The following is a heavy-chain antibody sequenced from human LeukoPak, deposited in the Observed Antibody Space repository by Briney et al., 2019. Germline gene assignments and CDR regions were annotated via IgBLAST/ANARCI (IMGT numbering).Heavy chain of an antibody. J-gene: IGHJ3*02. D-gene: IGHD3-9*01. V-gene: IGHV3-53*01. CDR1: GGSFSGYY. CDR2: IYTGGNT. Sequence: ETLSLTCAVYGGSFSGYYWSWVRQPPGKGLEWISVIYTGGNTFYADSVRGRFTISRDNSKNTLYLQMNSLRAEDTAVYYCARDLVSLGAFKAFDIWGQGTMVTVSS. CDR3: ARDLVSLGAFKAFDI.